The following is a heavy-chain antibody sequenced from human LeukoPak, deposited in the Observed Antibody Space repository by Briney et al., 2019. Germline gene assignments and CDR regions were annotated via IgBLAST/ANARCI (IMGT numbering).Heavy chain of an antibody. CDR3: TRDFRYVASDI. CDR1: GFTLSDHW. CDR2: INGDGSGT. J-gene: IGHJ3*02. V-gene: IGHV3-74*01. D-gene: IGHD2-2*01. Sequence: PGGSLRLSCAASGFTLSDHWVYWVRQAPGEGLVWVSRINGDGSGTSHADSVKGRFTISRDSAKNTVYLQMNSLRVEDTAVYYCTRDFRYVASDIWGPGTTVTVSS.